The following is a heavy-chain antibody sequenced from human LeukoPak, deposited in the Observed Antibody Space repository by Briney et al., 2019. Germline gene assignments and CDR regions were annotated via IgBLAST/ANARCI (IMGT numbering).Heavy chain of an antibody. D-gene: IGHD3-10*01. Sequence: GGSLRLSCAASGLTFSSYGMHWVRQAPGKGLEGVAVIWYNGSNKYYADSVKGRFTISRDNSKNTLYLQMNSLRAEDTAVYYCAKVSYYGSGSSHYFDYWGQGTLVTVST. CDR1: GLTFSSYG. J-gene: IGHJ4*02. V-gene: IGHV3-33*06. CDR3: AKVSYYGSGSSHYFDY. CDR2: IWYNGSNK.